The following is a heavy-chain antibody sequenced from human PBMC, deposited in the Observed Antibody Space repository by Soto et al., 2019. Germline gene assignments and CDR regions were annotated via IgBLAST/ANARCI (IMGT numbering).Heavy chain of an antibody. CDR2: INPLSGIS. CDR3: AAPACAATWCSPSHNLDH. J-gene: IGHJ4*02. CDR1: GGTFVRHV. V-gene: IGHV1-69*09. Sequence: QVQLVQSGAEVKKPESSVKVSCKTSGGTFVRHVISWVRQAPGQGPEWMGKINPLSGISNYAQKFQVRVTFTADTDSSTAYMELSSLRSDDTAVYYCAAPACAATWCSPSHNLDHWGQGTLVTVSS. D-gene: IGHD2-2*01.